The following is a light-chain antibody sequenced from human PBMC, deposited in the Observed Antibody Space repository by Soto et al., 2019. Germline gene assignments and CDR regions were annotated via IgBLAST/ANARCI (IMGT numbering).Light chain of an antibody. V-gene: IGLV2-14*01. Sequence: SVLTKPASVYGSPGQSITISCSGTNSDVGGYNYVSWYQQHPGKAPKLMIYDVSYRPSGISNRFSGSKSDNTASLTISGLQAEDEADYYCSSYTTSSLYVFGTGTKVTVL. CDR2: DVS. CDR3: SSYTTSSLYV. J-gene: IGLJ1*01. CDR1: NSDVGGYNY.